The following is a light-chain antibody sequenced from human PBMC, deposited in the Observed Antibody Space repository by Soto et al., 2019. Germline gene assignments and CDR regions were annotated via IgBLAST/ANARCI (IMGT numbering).Light chain of an antibody. J-gene: IGKJ3*01. CDR3: QQYNNWPPFT. CDR2: GAS. CDR1: QSVSSN. Sequence: EIVMTQSPATLSVSPGERATLSCRASQSVSSNLAWYEQKPGQAPRLLIYGASTRATGIPARFRGSGSGTEFTLTISCLQSEDFAFYYCQQYNNWPPFTVGPGTKVHIK. V-gene: IGKV3-15*01.